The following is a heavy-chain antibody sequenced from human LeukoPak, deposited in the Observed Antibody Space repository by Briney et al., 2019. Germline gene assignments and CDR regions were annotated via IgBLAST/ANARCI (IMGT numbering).Heavy chain of an antibody. CDR3: ARDEYQLLFLCDY. D-gene: IGHD2-2*01. CDR2: ISYDGSNK. Sequence: PGRSLRLSCAASGFTFSSYAMHWVRQAPGKGLEWVAVISYDGSNKYYADSVKGRFTISRDNSKNTLYLQMNSLRAEDTAVYYCARDEYQLLFLCDYWGQGTLVTVSS. J-gene: IGHJ4*02. V-gene: IGHV3-30*01. CDR1: GFTFSSYA.